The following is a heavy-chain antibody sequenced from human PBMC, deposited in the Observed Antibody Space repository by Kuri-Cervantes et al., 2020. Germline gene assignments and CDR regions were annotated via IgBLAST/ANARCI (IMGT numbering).Heavy chain of an antibody. CDR3: ARAKSNYDSSGYYYGY. V-gene: IGHV1-3*01. J-gene: IGHJ4*02. D-gene: IGHD3-22*01. Sequence: ASVKVSCKASGYTFTTYALHWVRQAPGQRLEWMGWINAGNGNRKYSQKFQGGVTITTDESTSTAYMELSSLRSEDTAVYYCARAKSNYDSSGYYYGYWGQGTLVTVSS. CDR2: INAGNGNR. CDR1: GYTFTTYA.